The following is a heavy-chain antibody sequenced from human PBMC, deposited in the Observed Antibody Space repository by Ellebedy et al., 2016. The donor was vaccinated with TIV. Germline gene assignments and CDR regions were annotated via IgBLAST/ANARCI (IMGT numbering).Heavy chain of an antibody. CDR1: GGTFSSYA. CDR3: AREESYWGQPRNGMDV. J-gene: IGHJ6*02. V-gene: IGHV1-69*13. CDR2: IIPIFGTA. D-gene: IGHD3-16*01. Sequence: SVKVSXKASGGTFSSYAISWVRQAPGQGLEWMGGIIPIFGTANYAQKFQGRVTITADESTSTAYMELSSLRSEDTAVYYCAREESYWGQPRNGMDVWGQGTTVTVSS.